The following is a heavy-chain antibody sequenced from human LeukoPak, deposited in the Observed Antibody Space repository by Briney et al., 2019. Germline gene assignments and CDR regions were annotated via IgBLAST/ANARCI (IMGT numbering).Heavy chain of an antibody. CDR2: LYYSGST. CDR3: ARHLYSGSTYFDC. D-gene: IGHD1-26*01. J-gene: IGHJ4*02. Sequence: SETLSLTCTVSGGSISSSTYYWGWIRQPPGKGLEWIGSLYYSGSTYYNPSLKSRVSISVDTSKNQFSLKLSSVTAADTAVYFCARHLYSGSTYFDCWGQGTLVTVSS. CDR1: GGSISSSTYY. V-gene: IGHV4-39*01.